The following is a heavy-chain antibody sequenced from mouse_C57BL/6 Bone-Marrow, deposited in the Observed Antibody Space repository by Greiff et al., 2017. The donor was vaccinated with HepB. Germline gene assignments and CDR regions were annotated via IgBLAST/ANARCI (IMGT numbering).Heavy chain of an antibody. V-gene: IGHV1-85*01. CDR2: IYPRDGST. CDR3: ASVFRGYFDY. D-gene: IGHD3-3*01. J-gene: IGHJ2*01. CDR1: GYTFTSYD. Sequence: VKLMESGPELVKPGASVKLSCKASGYTFTSYDINWVKQRPGQGLEWIGWIYPRDGSTKYNEKFKGKSTLTVDTSSSTAYMALHSLTSEDSAVYFCASVFRGYFDYWGQGTTLTVSS.